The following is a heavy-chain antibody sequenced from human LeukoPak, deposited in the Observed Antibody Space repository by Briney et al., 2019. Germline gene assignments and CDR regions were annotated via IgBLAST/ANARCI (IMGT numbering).Heavy chain of an antibody. CDR1: GFSLSTSGMC. J-gene: IGHJ4*02. V-gene: IGHV2-70*11. CDR2: IDWDDDK. CDR3: ARIRGGGGGYYFDY. Sequence: SGPTLVNPTQTLTLTCTFTGFSLSTSGMCVSWIRQPPGKALEWLARIDWDDDKYYSTSLKTRLTISKDTSKNQVVLTMTNMDPVDTATYYCARIRGGGGGYYFDYWGQGTLVTVSS. D-gene: IGHD3-16*01.